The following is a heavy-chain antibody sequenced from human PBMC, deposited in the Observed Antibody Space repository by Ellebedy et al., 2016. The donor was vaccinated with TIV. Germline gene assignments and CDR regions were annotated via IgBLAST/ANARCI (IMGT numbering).Heavy chain of an antibody. Sequence: GESPKISCKGSGDTFTNYWIGWVRQMPGKGLEWMGIIYPGDSDTRYSPSFQGQVTISADKSISTAYLQWSSLKASDTAMYYCASAKYYGSGTYAHYLDYWGQGTLVTVSS. CDR3: ASAKYYGSGTYAHYLDY. CDR2: IYPGDSDT. D-gene: IGHD3-10*01. V-gene: IGHV5-51*01. CDR1: GDTFTNYW. J-gene: IGHJ4*02.